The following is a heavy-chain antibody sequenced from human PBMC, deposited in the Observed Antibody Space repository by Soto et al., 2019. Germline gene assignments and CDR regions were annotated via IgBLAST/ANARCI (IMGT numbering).Heavy chain of an antibody. J-gene: IGHJ5*02. Sequence: QVQLVQSGAEVKKPGASVKVSCKASGYTFTSYDINWVRQATGQGLEWMGWMNPNSGNTGYAQKFQGRVTMARNTSISKAYMELSSLRSEDTAVYYCARARSAAGTGWFDPWGQGTLVTVSS. CDR3: ARARSAAGTGWFDP. D-gene: IGHD6-13*01. V-gene: IGHV1-8*01. CDR2: MNPNSGNT. CDR1: GYTFTSYD.